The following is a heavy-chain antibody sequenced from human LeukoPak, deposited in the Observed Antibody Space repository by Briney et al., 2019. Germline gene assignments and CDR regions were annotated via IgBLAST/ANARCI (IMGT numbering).Heavy chain of an antibody. Sequence: QVQLQESGPGLVKPSGTLSRTCAVSGGSISSSNWWSWVRQPPGKGLEWIGYIYYSGSTYYNPSLKSRTTISGDTSKNQFSLKLSSLTAADTAVYYCAREGRTDWFDPWGQGTLVTVSS. CDR1: GGSISSSNW. CDR2: IYYSGST. CDR3: AREGRTDWFDP. V-gene: IGHV4-4*02. D-gene: IGHD2-15*01. J-gene: IGHJ5*02.